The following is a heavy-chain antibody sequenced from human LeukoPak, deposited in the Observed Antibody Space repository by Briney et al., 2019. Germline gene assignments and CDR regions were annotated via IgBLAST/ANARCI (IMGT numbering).Heavy chain of an antibody. D-gene: IGHD3-9*01. Sequence: SETLSLTCTVSGVSISNRTSYWSWIPQHPGKGLDWIGYIYDSRRTYYNPSLKSRVSISVDTSKNQFSLKVSSVSTADTAVYYCARGGYDILTGYMDVWGQGTTVTVSS. J-gene: IGHJ6*02. V-gene: IGHV4-31*03. CDR1: GVSISNRTSY. CDR2: IYDSRRT. CDR3: ARGGYDILTGYMDV.